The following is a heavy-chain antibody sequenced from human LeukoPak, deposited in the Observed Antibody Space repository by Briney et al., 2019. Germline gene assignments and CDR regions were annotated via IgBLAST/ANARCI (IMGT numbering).Heavy chain of an antibody. Sequence: SVKVSCKASGYTFTDYYMHWVRQAPGQGLEWMGRIIPILGIANYAQKFQGRVTITADKSTSTAYMELSSLRSEDTAVYYCARALGATIEDAFDIWGQGTMVTVSS. CDR2: IIPILGIA. J-gene: IGHJ3*02. D-gene: IGHD1-26*01. CDR1: GYTFTDYY. V-gene: IGHV1-69*04. CDR3: ARALGATIEDAFDI.